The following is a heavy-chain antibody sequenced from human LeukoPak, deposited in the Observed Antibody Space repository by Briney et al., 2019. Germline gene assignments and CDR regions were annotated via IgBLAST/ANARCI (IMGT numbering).Heavy chain of an antibody. D-gene: IGHD5-18*01. V-gene: IGHV4-4*07. CDR1: GGSISSYY. Sequence: PSETLSLTCTVSGGSISSYYWSWIRQPAGKGLEWIGRIYNSGSTNYNPSLKSRVTMSVDTSKNQFSLKLSSVTAADTAVYYCARDRVGYSYGLGYYYYYMDVWGKGTTVTVSS. CDR3: ARDRVGYSYGLGYYYYYMDV. CDR2: IYNSGST. J-gene: IGHJ6*03.